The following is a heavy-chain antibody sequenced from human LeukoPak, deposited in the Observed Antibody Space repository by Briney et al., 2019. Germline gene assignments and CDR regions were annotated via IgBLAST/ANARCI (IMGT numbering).Heavy chain of an antibody. CDR2: IESDESIR. J-gene: IGHJ5*02. Sequence: TGGSLRLSCAASGLTFRRYGMHWVRQTPGKGLEWVAFIESDESIRQYADLVKGRFTISRDNSKNKLYLQMNSLTTEDTAMYYCTKNAGRREGWFDPWGQGTLVTVSS. CDR3: TKNAGRREGWFDP. D-gene: IGHD1-26*01. V-gene: IGHV3-30*02. CDR1: GLTFRRYG.